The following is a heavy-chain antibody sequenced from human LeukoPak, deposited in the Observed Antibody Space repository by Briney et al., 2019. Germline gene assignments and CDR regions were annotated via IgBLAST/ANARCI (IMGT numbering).Heavy chain of an antibody. CDR1: GYTFTSYA. V-gene: IGHV1-3*03. J-gene: IGHJ3*02. CDR2: INTGNGNT. CDR3: ARAVPRGYAFDI. D-gene: IGHD3-10*01. Sequence: ASVKVSCKASGYTFTSYAMHWVRQAPGQRLEWMGWINTGNGNTKYSLEFQGRVTITRDTSASTAYMELSSLRSEDMAVYYCARAVPRGYAFDIWGQGTMVTVSS.